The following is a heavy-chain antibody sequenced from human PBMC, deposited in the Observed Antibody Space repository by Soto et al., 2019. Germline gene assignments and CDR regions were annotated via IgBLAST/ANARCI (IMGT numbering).Heavy chain of an antibody. D-gene: IGHD2-15*01. V-gene: IGHV4-30-4*01. Sequence: SETLSLTCTVSGGSISSGDYYWSWIRQPPGKGLEWIGYIYYSGSTYYNPSLKSRVTISVDTSKNQFSLKLSSVTAADTAVYYCARDQYCSGGSCYLYYYYGMDVWGQGTTVTVSS. CDR1: GGSISSGDYY. CDR3: ARDQYCSGGSCYLYYYYGMDV. J-gene: IGHJ6*02. CDR2: IYYSGST.